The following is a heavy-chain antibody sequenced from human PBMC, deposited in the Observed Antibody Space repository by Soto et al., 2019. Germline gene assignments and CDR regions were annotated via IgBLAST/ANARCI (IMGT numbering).Heavy chain of an antibody. V-gene: IGHV5-51*01. CDR3: VKQHPLDSRAWHN. CDR2: IYPGDSET. CDR1: GYSFPSFW. J-gene: IGHJ4*02. Sequence: GESLKISRKVSGYSFPSFWIGWVRQMPGKGLEWLGSIYPGDSETRYSPSFQGEVTISADKSITTAYLHWSSLRASDTATYYCVKQHPLDSRAWHNWGQGTLVTVSS. D-gene: IGHD6-19*01.